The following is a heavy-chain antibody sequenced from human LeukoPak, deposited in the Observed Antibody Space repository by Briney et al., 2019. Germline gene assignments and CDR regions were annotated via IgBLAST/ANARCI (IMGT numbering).Heavy chain of an antibody. CDR2: IYPGDSDT. CDR3: ARQLVVPAATGAFDI. CDR1: GYSFTSYW. D-gene: IGHD2-2*01. Sequence: GESLKISCRGSGYSFTSYWIGWVRQMPGKGLEWMGIIYPGDSDTRYSPSFQGQVTISADKSISTAYLQWSSLKASDTAMYYCARQLVVPAATGAFDIWGQGTMVTVSS. V-gene: IGHV5-51*01. J-gene: IGHJ3*02.